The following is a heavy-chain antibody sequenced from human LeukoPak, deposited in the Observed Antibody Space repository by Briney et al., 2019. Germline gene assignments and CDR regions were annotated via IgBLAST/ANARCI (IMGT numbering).Heavy chain of an antibody. Sequence: SETLSLTCTVSGGSISSYYWSWIRQPPGKGLEWIGYIYYSGSTNYNPSLKSRVTISVDTSKNQFSLKLSSVTAADTAVYYCARDSLRGNQIWGQGTLVTIFS. V-gene: IGHV4-59*01. CDR1: GGSISSYY. D-gene: IGHD2/OR15-2a*01. J-gene: IGHJ4*02. CDR3: ARDSLRGNQI. CDR2: IYYSGST.